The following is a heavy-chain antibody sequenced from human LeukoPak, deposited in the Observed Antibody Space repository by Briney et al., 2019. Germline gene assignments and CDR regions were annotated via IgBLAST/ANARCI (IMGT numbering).Heavy chain of an antibody. V-gene: IGHV1-69*04. CDR2: IIPIPGIA. CDR1: GGTFSSYA. Sequence: SVKVSCKASGGTFSSYAISWVRQAPGQGLEWMGRIIPIPGIANYAQKFQGRVTITADKSTSTAYMELSSLRSEDTAVYYCARGSSSSIDYWGQGTLVTVSS. J-gene: IGHJ4*02. D-gene: IGHD6-6*01. CDR3: ARGSSSSIDY.